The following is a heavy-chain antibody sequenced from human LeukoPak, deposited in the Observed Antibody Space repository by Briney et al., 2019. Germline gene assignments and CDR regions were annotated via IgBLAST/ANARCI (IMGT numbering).Heavy chain of an antibody. Sequence: PSETLSLTCTVSGGSISSHYWSWIRQSPGKGLEWIGFMHYSGNTNSNPSLRSRVTISMDTSKNQFSLRLSSVTAADTAVYYCARLLRVGYCSTTTCNWFDPWGQGTLVTVSS. D-gene: IGHD2-2*03. CDR1: GGSISSHY. V-gene: IGHV4-59*11. J-gene: IGHJ5*02. CDR2: MHYSGNT. CDR3: ARLLRVGYCSTTTCNWFDP.